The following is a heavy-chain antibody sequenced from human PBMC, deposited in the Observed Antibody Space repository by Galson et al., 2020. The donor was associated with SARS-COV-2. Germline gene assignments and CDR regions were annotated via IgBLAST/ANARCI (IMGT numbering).Heavy chain of an antibody. CDR3: AREETDYDSVGPVYYYYGMDV. D-gene: IGHD3-22*01. CDR1: GGSISSSNW. Sequence: SETLSLTCAVSGGSISSSNWWSWVRQPPGKGLEWIGEIYHSGSTNYNPSLKSRVTISVDKSKNQFSLKLSSVTAADTAVYYCAREETDYDSVGPVYYYYGMDVWGQGTTVTVSS. CDR2: IYHSGST. V-gene: IGHV4-4*02. J-gene: IGHJ6*02.